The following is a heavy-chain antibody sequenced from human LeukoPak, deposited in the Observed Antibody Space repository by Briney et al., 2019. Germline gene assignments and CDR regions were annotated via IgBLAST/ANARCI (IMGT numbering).Heavy chain of an antibody. V-gene: IGHV1-24*01. J-gene: IGHJ6*02. D-gene: IGHD4-23*01. CDR3: ATGGHGVYYHGMDV. CDR1: GYTLTELS. Sequence: GASVKVSCKVSGYTLTELSMHWVRQAPGKGLEWMGGFDPEDGETIYAQKFQGRVTMTEDTSTDTAYMELSSLRSEDTAVYYCATGGHGVYYHGMDVWGQGTTVTVSS. CDR2: FDPEDGET.